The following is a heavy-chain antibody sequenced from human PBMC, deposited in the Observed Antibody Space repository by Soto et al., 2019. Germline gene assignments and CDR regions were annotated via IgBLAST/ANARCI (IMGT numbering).Heavy chain of an antibody. CDR2: IYYSGST. J-gene: IGHJ3*02. V-gene: IGHV4-31*03. CDR3: ATIRGLRVAAFDI. D-gene: IGHD5-12*01. CDR1: GGSISSGGYY. Sequence: SETLSLTCTVSGGSISSGGYYWSWIRQHPGKGLEWIGYIYYSGSTYYNPSLKSRVTISVDTSKNQFSLKLGSVTAADTAVYYCATIRGLRVAAFDIWGQGTMVTVSS.